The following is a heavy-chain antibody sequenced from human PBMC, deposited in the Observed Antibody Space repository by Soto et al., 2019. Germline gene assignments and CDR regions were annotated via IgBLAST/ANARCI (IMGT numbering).Heavy chain of an antibody. D-gene: IGHD1-26*01. CDR1: VFTFASCG. CDR2: ISQTGANT. V-gene: IGHV3-23*01. J-gene: IGHJ4*02. Sequence: RGSLRLSCLSSVFTFASCGMSWVRQAPGKGLEWVAGISQTGANTYYADSVRGRFIISRDNSRNTVSLEMNSLRGEDSALYYCATEGAKTTWNFDFWGQGTKVTVSS. CDR3: ATEGAKTTWNFDF.